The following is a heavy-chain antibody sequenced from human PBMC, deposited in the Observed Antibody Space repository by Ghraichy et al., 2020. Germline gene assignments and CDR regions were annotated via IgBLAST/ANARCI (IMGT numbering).Heavy chain of an antibody. CDR1: GYTFTLSS. Sequence: ASVKVSCKASGYTFTLSSLPFLLPPPSPFLSFLFFLPPTPFTPPSAPGFPGRFVFSLAPSVSTAYLQISSLKAEDTAVYYCAQGGCSSTSCYIGAFDIWGQGTMVTVSS. CDR3: AQGGCSSTSCYIGAFDI. D-gene: IGHD2-2*02. CDR2: LPPTPFTP. J-gene: IGHJ3*02. V-gene: IGHV7-4-1*02.